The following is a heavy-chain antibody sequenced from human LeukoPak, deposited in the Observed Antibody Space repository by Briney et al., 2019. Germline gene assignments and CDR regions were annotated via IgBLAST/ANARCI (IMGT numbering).Heavy chain of an antibody. Sequence: GGSLRLSYAASGFTFNSYGMSWVRQAPGKGLEWVSAISGSGVSTYYADSVKGRYTISRDSSKNTLYLQMNSLRAEDTAVYYCASHYDTSGYHYFDFRGQGTLVTVSS. CDR3: ASHYDTSGYHYFDF. V-gene: IGHV3-23*01. J-gene: IGHJ4*02. D-gene: IGHD3-22*01. CDR1: GFTFNSYG. CDR2: ISGSGVST.